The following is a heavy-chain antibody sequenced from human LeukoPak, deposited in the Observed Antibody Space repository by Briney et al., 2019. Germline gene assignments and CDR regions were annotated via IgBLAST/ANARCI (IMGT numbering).Heavy chain of an antibody. J-gene: IGHJ4*02. CDR2: IKQDESEK. CDR3: VRVWGHSGYDYFPFDY. V-gene: IGHV3-7*01. Sequence: GGSLRLSCVFSGFTFSNYWMSWVRQAPGKGLEWVANIKQDESEKHYVDSVKGRFTISRDNAKNSLYLQMNSLRAEDTAMYYCVRVWGHSGYDYFPFDYWGQGTLVTVSS. CDR1: GFTFSNYW. D-gene: IGHD5-12*01.